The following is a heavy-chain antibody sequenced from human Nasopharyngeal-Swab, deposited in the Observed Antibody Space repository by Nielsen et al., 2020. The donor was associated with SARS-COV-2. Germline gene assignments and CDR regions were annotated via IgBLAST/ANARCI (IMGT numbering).Heavy chain of an antibody. J-gene: IGHJ6*03. CDR2: IIPIFGTA. V-gene: IGHV1-69*13. CDR3: ARSIAARVYYYYYMDV. CDR1: GGTFSSYA. Sequence: SVKVSCKASGGTFSSYAISWVRQAPGQGLEWMGGIIPIFGTANYAQKFQGRVTITADESTSTAYMELSSLRSEDTAVYCCARSIAARVYYYYYMDVWGKGTTVTVSS. D-gene: IGHD6-6*01.